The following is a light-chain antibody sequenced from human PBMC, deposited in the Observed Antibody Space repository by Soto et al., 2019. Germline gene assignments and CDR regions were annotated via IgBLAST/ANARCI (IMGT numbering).Light chain of an antibody. J-gene: IGLJ2*01. CDR1: SSDVGSYNL. Sequence: QSALTQPASVSGSPGQSITISCTGTSSDVGSYNLVSWYQQHPGKAPKLMIYEGSKRPSGVSNRFSGSKSGNTASLTISGRQAEDEADYYCCSYAGSSTVVFDGGTKLTVL. CDR3: CSYAGSSTVV. V-gene: IGLV2-23*01. CDR2: EGS.